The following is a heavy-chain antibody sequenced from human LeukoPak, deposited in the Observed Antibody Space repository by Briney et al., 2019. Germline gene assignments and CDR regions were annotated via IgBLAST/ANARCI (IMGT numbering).Heavy chain of an antibody. CDR1: GYTFTSYG. CDR3: ARYYYDSSGYYWVDY. Sequence: ASVNVSCKASGYTFTSYGISWVRQAPGQGLEWMGWISAYNGNTNYAQKLQGRVTMTTDTSTSTAYMELRSLRSDDTAVYYCARYYYDSSGYYWVDYWGQGTLVTVSS. J-gene: IGHJ4*02. CDR2: ISAYNGNT. V-gene: IGHV1-18*01. D-gene: IGHD3-22*01.